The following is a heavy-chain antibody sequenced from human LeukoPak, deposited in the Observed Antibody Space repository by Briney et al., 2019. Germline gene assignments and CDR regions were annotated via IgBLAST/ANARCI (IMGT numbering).Heavy chain of an antibody. Sequence: SETLSLTCTVSGGSISSYYWSWIRQPPGKGLEWIGYIYYSGSTNYNPSLKSRVTISVDTSKNQFSLKLSSVTAADTAVYYCAREAMVRGMDSYNWFDLGGQGTLVTVSS. CDR1: GGSISSYY. CDR2: IYYSGST. V-gene: IGHV4-59*01. J-gene: IGHJ5*02. D-gene: IGHD3-10*01. CDR3: AREAMVRGMDSYNWFDL.